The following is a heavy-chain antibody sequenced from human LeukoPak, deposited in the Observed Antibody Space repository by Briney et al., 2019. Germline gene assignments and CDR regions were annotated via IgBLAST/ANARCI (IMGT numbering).Heavy chain of an antibody. J-gene: IGHJ3*02. CDR3: ARESVNDYGDYRTI. D-gene: IGHD4-17*01. V-gene: IGHV3-7*01. CDR1: GFTFSSYW. Sequence: GGSLRLSCAASGFTFSSYWMSWVRQAPGKGREWVANIKQDGSEKYYVDSVKGRFTISRDNAKNSLYLQMNSLRAEDTAVYYCARESVNDYGDYRTIWGQGTMVTVSS. CDR2: IKQDGSEK.